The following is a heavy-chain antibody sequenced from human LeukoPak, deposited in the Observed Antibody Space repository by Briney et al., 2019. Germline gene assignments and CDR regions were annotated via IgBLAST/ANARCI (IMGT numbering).Heavy chain of an antibody. CDR1: GYSFTSYW. Sequence: GESLQISCKGSGYSFTSYWIGWVRQMPGKGLEWMGIIYPGDSDTRYSPSFQGQVTISADKSISTAYLQWSSLKASDTAMYYCASYSGSYHDAFDIWGQGTMVTVSS. J-gene: IGHJ3*02. CDR3: ASYSGSYHDAFDI. D-gene: IGHD1-26*01. V-gene: IGHV5-51*01. CDR2: IYPGDSDT.